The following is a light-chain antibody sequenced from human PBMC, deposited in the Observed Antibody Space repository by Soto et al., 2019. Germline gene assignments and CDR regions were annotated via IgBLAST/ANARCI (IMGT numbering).Light chain of an antibody. Sequence: DTVMTQSPDSLAVSLGERATINCKSSQTLLNSSNNKNYLAWYQQKPGQPPKLLIYWASTRDSGVPDRFSGRWSETNFTLTINSLQAEDVAVSYCQQYFSAPFTFGQGTKLEIK. CDR1: QTLLNSSNNKNY. CDR2: WAS. CDR3: QQYFSAPFT. V-gene: IGKV4-1*01. J-gene: IGKJ2*01.